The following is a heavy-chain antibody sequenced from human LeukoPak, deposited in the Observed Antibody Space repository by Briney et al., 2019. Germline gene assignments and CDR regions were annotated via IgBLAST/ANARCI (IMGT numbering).Heavy chain of an antibody. CDR3: ARGLYGSGSYRNYYFDY. V-gene: IGHV3-30-3*01. Sequence: PGGSLRLSCAASGFTFSSYAMHWVRQAPGKGLEGVAVISYDGSNKYYADSVKGRFTISRDNSKNTLYLQMNSLRAEDTAVYYCARGLYGSGSYRNYYFDYWGQGTLVTVSS. CDR1: GFTFSSYA. CDR2: ISYDGSNK. J-gene: IGHJ4*02. D-gene: IGHD3-10*01.